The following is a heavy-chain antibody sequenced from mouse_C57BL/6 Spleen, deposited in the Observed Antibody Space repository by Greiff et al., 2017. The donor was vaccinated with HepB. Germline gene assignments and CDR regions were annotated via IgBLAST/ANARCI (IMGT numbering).Heavy chain of an antibody. CDR2: INPGSGGT. CDR3: ARSFYYDYPWFAY. Sequence: VQLQQSGAELVRPGTSVKVSCKASGYAFTNYLIEWVKQRPGQGLEWIGVINPGSGGTNYNEKFKGKATLTADKSSSTAYMQLSSLASEDSAVYFCARSFYYDYPWFAYWGQGTLVTVSA. CDR1: GYAFTNYL. J-gene: IGHJ3*01. D-gene: IGHD2-4*01. V-gene: IGHV1-54*01.